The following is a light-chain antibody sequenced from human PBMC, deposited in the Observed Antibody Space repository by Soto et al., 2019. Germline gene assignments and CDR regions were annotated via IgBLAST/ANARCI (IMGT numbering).Light chain of an antibody. CDR1: QSISSY. Sequence: DIQMTQSPSSLSASVGDRVTITCRASQSISSYLNWYQQKPGKAPNLLIYAASSLQSGAPSRLSGSGSGTDFTLTISSLQPEDFATYYCQQSYSTPRTFGQGTTVDIK. J-gene: IGKJ1*01. V-gene: IGKV1-39*01. CDR2: AAS. CDR3: QQSYSTPRT.